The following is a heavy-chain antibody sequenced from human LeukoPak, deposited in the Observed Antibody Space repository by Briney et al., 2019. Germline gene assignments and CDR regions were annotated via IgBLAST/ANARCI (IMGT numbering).Heavy chain of an antibody. CDR1: GGSISSGGYS. Sequence: SETLSLTCAVSGGSISSGGYSWSWIRQPPGKGLEWIGYIYHSGSTYYNPSLKSRVTISVDRSKNQFSLKLSSVTAADTAVYYCATTSYYDILTGYPSLVDYYGMDVWGQGTTVTVSS. CDR2: IYHSGST. CDR3: ATTSYYDILTGYPSLVDYYGMDV. V-gene: IGHV4-30-2*01. J-gene: IGHJ6*02. D-gene: IGHD3-9*01.